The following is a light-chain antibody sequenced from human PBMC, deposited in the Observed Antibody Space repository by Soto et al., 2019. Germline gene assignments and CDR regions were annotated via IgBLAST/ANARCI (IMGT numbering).Light chain of an antibody. J-gene: IGLJ1*01. V-gene: IGLV2-8*01. CDR2: EVT. CDR1: TSDIGAYNY. Sequence: QSALTQPPSASGSPGQSVTISCTGTTSDIGAYNYVSWYQQRPGKAPKLMIYEVTKRPLGVPDRFSGSKSGNTASLTVSGLQAEDEADYYCSSYAGSNNPYVFGTGTKLTVL. CDR3: SSYAGSNNPYV.